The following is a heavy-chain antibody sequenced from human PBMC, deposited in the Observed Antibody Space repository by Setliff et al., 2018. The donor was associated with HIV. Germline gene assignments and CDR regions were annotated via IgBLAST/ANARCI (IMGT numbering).Heavy chain of an antibody. CDR2: INDRGDT. CDR3: ARGIPHLFSLDV. CDR1: GDLVRGNS. V-gene: IGHV4-34*01. J-gene: IGHJ6*04. Sequence: ASETLSLTCNVYGDLVRGNSWHWVRQSPGKGLTWIGEINDRGDTNYDPSLKSRVTISMDTPWNQISLKVTPVTATDTAIYYCARGIPHLFSLDVWDKGVAVTVSS.